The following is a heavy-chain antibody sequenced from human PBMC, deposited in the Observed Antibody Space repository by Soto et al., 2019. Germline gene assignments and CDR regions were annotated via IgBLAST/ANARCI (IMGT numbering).Heavy chain of an antibody. J-gene: IGHJ6*02. V-gene: IGHV3-15*01. D-gene: IGHD1-26*01. Sequence: GGSLRLSCAASGFTFSNAWMSWVRQAPGKGLEWVGRIKGEADGGTTDYAAPVKGRITISRDDSKNTLYLQTNSLKTEDTAVYYCTPIVGATIPVWGQGTTVTVS. CDR2: IKGEADGGTT. CDR1: GFTFSNAW. CDR3: TPIVGATIPV.